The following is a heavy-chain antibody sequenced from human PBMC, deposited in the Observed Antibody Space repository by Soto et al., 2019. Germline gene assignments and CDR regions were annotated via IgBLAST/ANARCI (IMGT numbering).Heavy chain of an antibody. J-gene: IGHJ5*02. CDR2: IYHSGST. CDR3: ARGFDPNWFDP. D-gene: IGHD3-9*01. Sequence: SETLSLTCAVSGGSISSGGYSWSWIRQPPGKGLEWIGYIYHSGSTYYNPSLKSRVTISVDTSKNQFSLKLSSVTAADTAVYYCARGFDPNWFDPWGQGTLVTVSS. CDR1: GGSISSGGYS. V-gene: IGHV4-30-2*02.